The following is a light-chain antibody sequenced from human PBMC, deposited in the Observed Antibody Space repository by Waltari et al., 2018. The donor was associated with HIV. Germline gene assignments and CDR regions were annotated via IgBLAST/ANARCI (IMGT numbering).Light chain of an antibody. J-gene: IGLJ2*01. CDR3: CSYGGSWSFV. V-gene: IGLV2-11*01. Sequence: QSALTQPRSVSGSPGQSVTISCAGSTNNVGTYNYVSWYHQKSGEAPRLILYDVDQRPSGVPCRFSGARSGDTASLTISGVQAEDEGDFYCCSYGGSWSFVFGGGT. CDR2: DVD. CDR1: TNNVGTYNY.